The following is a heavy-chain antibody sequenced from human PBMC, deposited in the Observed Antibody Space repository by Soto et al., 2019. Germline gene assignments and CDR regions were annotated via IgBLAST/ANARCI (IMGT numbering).Heavy chain of an antibody. V-gene: IGHV3-23*01. D-gene: IGHD2-15*01. CDR1: GFTFSSYA. CDR3: AKEPTAVDPRDLFGGNPPADY. J-gene: IGHJ4*02. CDR2: ISGSGENT. Sequence: EVQLLESGGALLQPGGSLRLSCAAAGFTFSSYAINLFRQTPGKGLQWFSAISGSGENTYYADSVKGRFTSSRDNSKNILYLHMNGLTVADTAMYYCAKEPTAVDPRDLFGGNPPADYWGQGTLVTVSS.